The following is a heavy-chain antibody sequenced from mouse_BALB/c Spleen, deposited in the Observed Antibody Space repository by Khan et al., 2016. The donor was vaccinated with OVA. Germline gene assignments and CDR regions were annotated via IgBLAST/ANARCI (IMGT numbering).Heavy chain of an antibody. CDR3: ARGSTMMSWFAY. D-gene: IGHD2-4*01. J-gene: IGHJ3*01. Sequence: QVQLKQSGAELVKPGASVKLSCKASGYTFTGYDINWVRQRPEQGLEWIGRIFPGDGTTKYNEKFKGKATLTTDQSSRTAYIQLSRLTSEDAAVYFCARGSTMMSWFAYWGQGTLVTVSA. V-gene: IGHV1S56*01. CDR2: IFPGDGTT. CDR1: GYTFTGYD.